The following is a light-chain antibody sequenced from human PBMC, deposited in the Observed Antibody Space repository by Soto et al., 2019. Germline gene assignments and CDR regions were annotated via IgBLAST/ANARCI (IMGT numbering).Light chain of an antibody. V-gene: IGKV3-20*01. J-gene: IGKJ1*01. Sequence: EIVLTQSPGTLSLSPGERATLSCRSSQSVSSSYLAWYQQKPGQAPRLLIYDVSSRATGIPDRFSGSGSGTDFTLTISRLEPEDFAVYYCQQYGSSPTFGQGTKVKIK. CDR3: QQYGSSPT. CDR1: QSVSSSY. CDR2: DVS.